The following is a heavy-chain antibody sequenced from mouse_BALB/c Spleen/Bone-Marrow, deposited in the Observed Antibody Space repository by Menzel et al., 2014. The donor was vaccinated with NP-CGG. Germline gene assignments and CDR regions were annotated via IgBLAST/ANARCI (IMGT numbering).Heavy chain of an antibody. D-gene: IGHD2-14*01. Sequence: VQLQQSGAELVMPGASVKMSCKASGHTFTDYWMHWVKQRPGQGLEWIGAIDTSDSYTSYNQKFKGKATLTVDESSNTAYMQLSSLTSENSAVYYCARSDYRYDPLAYWGQGTLVTASA. CDR2: IDTSDSYT. V-gene: IGHV1-69*01. CDR1: GHTFTDYW. J-gene: IGHJ3*01. CDR3: ARSDYRYDPLAY.